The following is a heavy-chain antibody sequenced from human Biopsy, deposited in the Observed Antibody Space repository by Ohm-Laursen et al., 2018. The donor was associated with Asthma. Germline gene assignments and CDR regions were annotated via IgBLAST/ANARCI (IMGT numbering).Heavy chain of an antibody. J-gene: IGHJ2*01. CDR1: GYPFTDYY. Sequence: ASVKVSCKVSGYPFTDYYVHWVRQAPGQGLEWMGWINPNNGGTNYAQKFLGRVTMTRDTSVNTAFMVLSRLRSDDTAVYYCARIKIRIGAGTDRYFDLWGRGTLVTVSS. V-gene: IGHV1-2*02. CDR3: ARIKIRIGAGTDRYFDL. CDR2: INPNNGGT. D-gene: IGHD3-16*01.